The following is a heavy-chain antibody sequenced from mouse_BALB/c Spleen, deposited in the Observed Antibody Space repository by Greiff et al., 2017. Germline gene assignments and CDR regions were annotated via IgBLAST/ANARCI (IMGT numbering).Heavy chain of an antibody. J-gene: IGHJ4*01. Sequence: QVQLQQSGAELVRPGSSVKISCKASGYAFSSYWMNWVKQRPGQGLEWIGQIYPGDGDTNYNGKFKGKATLTADKSSSTAYMQLSSLTSEDSAVYFCAKANDYPYAMDYWGQGTSVTVSS. V-gene: IGHV1-80*01. CDR3: AKANDYPYAMDY. CDR2: IYPGDGDT. D-gene: IGHD2-4*01. CDR1: GYAFSSYW.